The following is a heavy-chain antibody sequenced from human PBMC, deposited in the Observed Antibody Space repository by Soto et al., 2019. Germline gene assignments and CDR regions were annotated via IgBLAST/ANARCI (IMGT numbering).Heavy chain of an antibody. V-gene: IGHV3-30*18. CDR3: AKDRKIYSYGLPYYYYGMDV. CDR1: GFTFSSYG. J-gene: IGHJ6*02. D-gene: IGHD5-18*01. CDR2: ISYDGSNK. Sequence: QVQLVESGGGVVQPGRSLRLSCAASGFTFSSYGTHWVRQAPGKGLEWVAVISYDGSNKYYADSVKGRFTISRDNSKKPLYLQMNSLRAEDTAVYYCAKDRKIYSYGLPYYYYGMDVWGQGTTVTVSS.